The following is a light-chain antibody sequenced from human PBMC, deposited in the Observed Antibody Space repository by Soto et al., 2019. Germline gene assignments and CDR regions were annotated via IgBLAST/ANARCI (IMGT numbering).Light chain of an antibody. CDR2: AAS. J-gene: IGKJ4*01. V-gene: IGKV1-9*01. CDR3: QQLYSYPLT. Sequence: IQVTQSPSSLSASVGDRVTITCRASQGITSYLAWYQQKPGKAPKLLIYAASALQTGVSSRFSGSGYGTDSALTISNLQPEDFATYFCQQLYSYPLTFGGGTTVEF. CDR1: QGITSY.